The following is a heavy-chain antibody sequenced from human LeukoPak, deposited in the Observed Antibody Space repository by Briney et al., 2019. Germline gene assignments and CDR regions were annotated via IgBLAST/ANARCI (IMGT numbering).Heavy chain of an antibody. CDR3: ARDHCSGGSCYLGALDY. CDR2: ISYDGSNK. V-gene: IGHV3-30*04. Sequence: PGRSLRLSCAASGFTFSSYAMHWVRQAPGKGLEWVAVISYDGSNKYYADSVKGRFTISRDNSKNTLYLQMNSLRAEDTAVYYRARDHCSGGSCYLGALDYWGQGTLVTVSS. J-gene: IGHJ4*02. D-gene: IGHD2-15*01. CDR1: GFTFSSYA.